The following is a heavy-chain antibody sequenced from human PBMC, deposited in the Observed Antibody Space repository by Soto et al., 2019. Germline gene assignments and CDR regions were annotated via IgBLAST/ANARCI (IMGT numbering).Heavy chain of an antibody. CDR2: ISGSGGST. CDR1: GFTFSSYA. V-gene: IGHV3-23*01. J-gene: IGHJ4*02. Sequence: GGSLRLSCAASGFTFSSYAMSWVRQAPGKGLEWVSAISGSGGSTYYADSVKGRFTISRDNSKNTLYLQMNSLRAEDTAVYYCAKDIRVLWFGESIFDYWGQGTLVTVSS. D-gene: IGHD3-10*01. CDR3: AKDIRVLWFGESIFDY.